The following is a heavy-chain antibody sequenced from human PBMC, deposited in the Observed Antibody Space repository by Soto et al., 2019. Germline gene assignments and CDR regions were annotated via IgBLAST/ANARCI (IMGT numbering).Heavy chain of an antibody. CDR2: INHSGST. J-gene: IGHJ6*02. D-gene: IGHD2-2*01. CDR1: GGSFSGYY. V-gene: IGHV4-34*01. Sequence: QVQLQQWGAGLLKPSETLSLTCAVYGGSFSGYYWSWIRQPPGKGLEWIGEINHSGSTNYNPSLKSRVTISVDTSKNQFSLKLSSVTAADTAVYYCASELGYCSSTSCYAGFGMDVWGQGTTVTVSS. CDR3: ASELGYCSSTSCYAGFGMDV.